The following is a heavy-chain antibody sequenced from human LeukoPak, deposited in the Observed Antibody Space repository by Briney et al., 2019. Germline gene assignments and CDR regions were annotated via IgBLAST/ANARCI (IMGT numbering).Heavy chain of an antibody. V-gene: IGHV3-74*01. J-gene: IGHJ4*02. D-gene: IGHD1-26*01. CDR1: GITFSTNW. CDR2: INSDGSIT. Sequence: HPGGSLRLSCAASGITFSTNWMHWVRQAPGKGLVWVSRINSDGSITNYADSVKGRFTISRDNAKNSLSLQLNSLRAEDTAVYYCALGGGSSKPFDYWGQGTLVTVSS. CDR3: ALGGGSSKPFDY.